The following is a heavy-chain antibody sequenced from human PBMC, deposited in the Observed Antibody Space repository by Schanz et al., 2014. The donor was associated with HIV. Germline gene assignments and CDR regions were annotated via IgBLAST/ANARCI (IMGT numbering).Heavy chain of an antibody. CDR2: LSGSGDRT. V-gene: IGHV3-23*01. D-gene: IGHD3-22*01. CDR3: AKPEYDSRGNSQSHFDS. CDR1: GFTFNNYA. J-gene: IGHJ4*02. Sequence: EVQLLESGGGLEQPGGSLRLSCVASGFTFNNYAMTWVRQAPGKGLEWLSTLSGSGDRTYYADSVKGRVTISRDNSKNTLYLQMTTLRTEDTAVYYCAKPEYDSRGNSQSHFDSWGQGTLVTVSS.